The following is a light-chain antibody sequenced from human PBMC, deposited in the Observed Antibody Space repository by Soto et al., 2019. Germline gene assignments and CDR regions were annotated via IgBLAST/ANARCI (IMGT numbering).Light chain of an antibody. Sequence: EIVLTQYPATLSASPGERATLSCRASQTVSDNLAWYQQKPGQSPRLLIYGASTRATDIPVRFSGSGSGTEFTLTISSLQSEDFAVYYCQQYNIWPPLYTFGQGTKL. CDR1: QTVSDN. CDR3: QQYNIWPPLYT. V-gene: IGKV3-15*01. J-gene: IGKJ2*01. CDR2: GAS.